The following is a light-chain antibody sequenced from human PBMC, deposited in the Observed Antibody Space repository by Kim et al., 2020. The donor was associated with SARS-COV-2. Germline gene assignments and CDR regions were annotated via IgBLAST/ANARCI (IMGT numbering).Light chain of an antibody. Sequence: VSTGQTASITCREDKLGDKRACWYQQKPGQSPVLIIYQDDKPPSGIPERFSASNSGSTATLTISGTQTMDDADYYCQAWDNGTAVFGTGTKVTVL. J-gene: IGLJ1*01. CDR3: QAWDNGTAV. V-gene: IGLV3-1*01. CDR2: QDD. CDR1: KLGDKR.